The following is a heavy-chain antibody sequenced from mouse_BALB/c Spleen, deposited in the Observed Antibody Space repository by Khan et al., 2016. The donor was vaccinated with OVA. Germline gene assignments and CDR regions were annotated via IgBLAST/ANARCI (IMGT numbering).Heavy chain of an antibody. V-gene: IGHV2-6*02. CDR3: ARWFDGYSSLYAMDY. J-gene: IGHJ4*01. CDR2: IWSDGST. Sequence: VKLKESGPGLVAPSQSLSITCTVSGFSLTTYGVHWVRQPPGKGLEWLVVIWSDGSTNYNSVLKSRLSISKDNSKSQVFLKMNSLQTDDTAMYYCARWFDGYSSLYAMDYWGQGTSVTVSS. D-gene: IGHD2-3*01. CDR1: GFSLTTYG.